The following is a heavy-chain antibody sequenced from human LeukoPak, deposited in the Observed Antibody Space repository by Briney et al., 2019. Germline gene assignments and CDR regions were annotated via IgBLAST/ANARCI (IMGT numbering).Heavy chain of an antibody. CDR3: ARSSYSSNWSKDY. CDR1: VGSISRSTNY. Sequence: PSETLSLTCTVSVGSISRSTNYWGSIRQPPGKGLEWIGSIYYSGSTYYNPSLKSRVTISVDASKNHFSLKVSSVTAADTAVYYCARSSYSSNWSKDYWGQGTLVTVSS. J-gene: IGHJ4*02. V-gene: IGHV4-39*02. CDR2: IYYSGST. D-gene: IGHD4-23*01.